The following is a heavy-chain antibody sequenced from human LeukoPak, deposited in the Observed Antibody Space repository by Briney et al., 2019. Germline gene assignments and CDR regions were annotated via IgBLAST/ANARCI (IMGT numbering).Heavy chain of an antibody. J-gene: IGHJ5*02. D-gene: IGHD5-18*01. Sequence: PSETLSLTCTVSGGSVSSGSYYWSWIRQPPGKGLEWIGYIYYSGSTNYNPSLKSRVTISVDTSKNQFSLKLSSVTAADTAVYYCARDKDTALDPWGQGTLVTVSS. V-gene: IGHV4-61*01. CDR1: GGSVSSGSYY. CDR2: IYYSGST. CDR3: ARDKDTALDP.